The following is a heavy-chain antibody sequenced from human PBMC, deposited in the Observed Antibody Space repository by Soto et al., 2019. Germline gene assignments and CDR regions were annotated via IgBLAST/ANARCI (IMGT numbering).Heavy chain of an antibody. J-gene: IGHJ4*02. CDR1: GFTFSSYA. V-gene: IGHV3-23*01. Sequence: EVQLLESGGGLVQPGGSLRLSCAASGFTFSSYAMSWVRQAPGKGLEWVSAISGSGSNTYYADSVKGRFTISRDNSKNTLYLQGNGRRAEDTAVYYCAKEPSGRGGCFDYWGRGTLVTVSS. D-gene: IGHD6-19*01. CDR2: ISGSGSNT. CDR3: AKEPSGRGGCFDY.